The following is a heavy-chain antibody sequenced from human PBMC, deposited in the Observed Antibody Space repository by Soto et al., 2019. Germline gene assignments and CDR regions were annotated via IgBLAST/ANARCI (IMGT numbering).Heavy chain of an antibody. CDR2: IFHSGIT. V-gene: IGHV4-4*02. D-gene: IGHD2-15*01. J-gene: IGHJ4*02. Sequence: SETLSLTCAVSGDSISSTHWWTWVRQPPGKGLEYIGQIFHSGITNYNPSLESRVTISLDKSKSQFSLELNSVTGADTAIYHCARGFSGYCSGGSCSSFDYWGQGTLVTVSS. CDR1: GDSISSTHW. CDR3: ARGFSGYCSGGSCSSFDY.